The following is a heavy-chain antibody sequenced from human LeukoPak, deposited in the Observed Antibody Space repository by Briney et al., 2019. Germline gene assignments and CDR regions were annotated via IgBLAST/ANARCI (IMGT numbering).Heavy chain of an antibody. CDR2: IIPIFGTA. CDR1: GGTFSSYA. CDR3: ARDGVSGVSNY. Sequence: SVKVSCKASGGTFSSYAISWVRQAPGQGLEWMGGIIPIFGTANYAQKSQGRVTITADKSTSTAYMELRSLRSDDTAVYYCARDGVSGVSNYWGQGTLVTVSS. J-gene: IGHJ4*02. D-gene: IGHD3-3*01. V-gene: IGHV1-69*06.